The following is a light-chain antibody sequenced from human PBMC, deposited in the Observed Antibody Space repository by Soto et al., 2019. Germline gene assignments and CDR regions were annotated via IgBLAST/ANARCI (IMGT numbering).Light chain of an antibody. V-gene: IGKV1-39*01. Sequence: DIQMTQSPSSLSASVGDRISITCRTSQNIASRLNWYQKKPGKAPKLLIYAASSLQSGVPSRFSGSGFGTNFTLTISSLQSEDFATYYCQQSWGAFGPGTKVDFK. CDR3: QQSWGA. CDR2: AAS. J-gene: IGKJ3*01. CDR1: QNIASR.